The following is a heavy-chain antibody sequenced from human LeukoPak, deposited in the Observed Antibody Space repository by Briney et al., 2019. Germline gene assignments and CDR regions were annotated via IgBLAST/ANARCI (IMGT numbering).Heavy chain of an antibody. Sequence: SETLSLTCTVSGGSISSYYWSWVRQPPGKGLEWIGYIYYSGSTNYNPSLKSQVTISVDTSKNQFSLKLSSVTAADTAVYYCARGQTVTLSFDYWGQGTLVTVSS. CDR2: IYYSGST. V-gene: IGHV4-59*12. J-gene: IGHJ4*01. D-gene: IGHD4-11*01. CDR1: GGSISSYY. CDR3: ARGQTVTLSFDY.